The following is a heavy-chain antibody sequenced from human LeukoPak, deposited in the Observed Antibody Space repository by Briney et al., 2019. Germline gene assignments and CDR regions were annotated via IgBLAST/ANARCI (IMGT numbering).Heavy chain of an antibody. J-gene: IGHJ5*02. CDR1: GGSISSGDYY. Sequence: PSQTLSIICTVSGGSISSGDYYWSWIRQPPGKGLEWVGYIYYSGSTYYNPSLKSRVTISVDTSMNQFSLKLSSVTASDTAVYYCARDIPDKEVGYWSGGSCYSNNWCVPWGQGTLVTVSS. CDR2: IYYSGST. V-gene: IGHV4-30-4*01. D-gene: IGHD2-15*01. CDR3: ARDIPDKEVGYWSGGSCYSNNWCVP.